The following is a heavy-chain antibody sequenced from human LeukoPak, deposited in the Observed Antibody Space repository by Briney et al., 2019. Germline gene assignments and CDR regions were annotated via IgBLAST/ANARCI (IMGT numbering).Heavy chain of an antibody. V-gene: IGHV4-4*09. CDR3: AKHDTLFGAAHYYMDV. D-gene: IGHD3-3*01. CDR2: IYISGNT. Sequence: SETLSLTCTVSGGSISTYYWSWIRQPPGEGLEWIGYIYISGNTNYNPSLESRVTISLDTSKNHFSLNLSSVTAADTAVYYCAKHDTLFGAAHYYMDVWGKGTTVTVSS. J-gene: IGHJ6*03. CDR1: GGSISTYY.